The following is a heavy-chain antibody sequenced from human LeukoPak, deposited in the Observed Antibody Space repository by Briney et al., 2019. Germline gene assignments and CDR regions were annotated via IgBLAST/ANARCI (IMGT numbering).Heavy chain of an antibody. CDR1: GFTFDDYA. J-gene: IGHJ4*02. Sequence: GGPLRLSCAASGFTFDDYAMHWVRHAPGKGLEWVSLISGDGGSTYYADSVKGRFTISRDNSKNSLYLQMNSLRTEDTALYYCAKGQQRYYYDSSGYTFDYWGQGTLVTVSS. CDR2: ISGDGGST. V-gene: IGHV3-43*02. D-gene: IGHD3-22*01. CDR3: AKGQQRYYYDSSGYTFDY.